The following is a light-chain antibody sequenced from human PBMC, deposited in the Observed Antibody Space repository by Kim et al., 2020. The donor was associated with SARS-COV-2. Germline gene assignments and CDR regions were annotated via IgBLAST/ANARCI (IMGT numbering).Light chain of an antibody. Sequence: NFMLTQPHSVSESPGKTVTISCTRSSGSIDDNYVQWYQQRPGGVPTTVIYEDDQRPSGVSDRFSGSIDNSSNSASLTFSALRTEDEADYYCQSYNRDNVIFGAGTQLTVL. CDR2: EDD. V-gene: IGLV6-57*04. CDR3: QSYNRDNVI. J-gene: IGLJ2*01. CDR1: SGSIDDNY.